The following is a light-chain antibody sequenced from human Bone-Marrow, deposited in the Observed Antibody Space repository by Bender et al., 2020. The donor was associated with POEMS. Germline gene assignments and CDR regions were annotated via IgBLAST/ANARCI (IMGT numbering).Light chain of an antibody. CDR2: QDT. CDR3: QAWDNRNVV. V-gene: IGLV3-1*01. J-gene: IGLJ2*01. CDR1: KLGDKY. Sequence: SYELTQPPSVSVSPGQTASITCSGDKLGDKYACWYQQKPGQSPVLIIYQDTKRPSGIPERFSGSYSGNTATLTISGTQAMDEADYFCQAWDNRNVVFGGGTKLTVL.